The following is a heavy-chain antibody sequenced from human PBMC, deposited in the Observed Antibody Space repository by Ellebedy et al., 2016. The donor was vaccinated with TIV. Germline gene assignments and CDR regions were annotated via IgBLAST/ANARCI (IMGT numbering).Heavy chain of an antibody. J-gene: IGHJ5*01. V-gene: IGHV3-7*01. D-gene: IGHD4-17*01. CDR3: ARRGSYGDYAVHVNSWFDS. CDR1: GFSFRSYW. CDR2: IYQDGSEK. Sequence: GESLKISCAASGFSFRSYWMSWVRQAPGKGLEWVANIYQDGSEKYYVDSVEGRFTISRDNAKNELDLQMKSLKSEDTAVYYCARRGSYGDYAVHVNSWFDSWGQGTPVTVSP.